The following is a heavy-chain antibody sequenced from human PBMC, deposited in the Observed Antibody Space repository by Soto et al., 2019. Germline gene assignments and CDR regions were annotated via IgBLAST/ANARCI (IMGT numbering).Heavy chain of an antibody. D-gene: IGHD3-10*01. CDR2: ITSTDTST. J-gene: IGHJ2*01. CDR3: ARVGYYRSGYWYFDL. CDR1: GFIFGRYT. Sequence: GGSLRLSCAASGFIFGRYTMSWVRQAPGKGLECVSTITSTDTSTYHADSVKGRFTISRDNSKNTLFLQVNSLRSEDTAVYYCARVGYYRSGYWYFDLWGRGTLVTVSS. V-gene: IGHV3-23*01.